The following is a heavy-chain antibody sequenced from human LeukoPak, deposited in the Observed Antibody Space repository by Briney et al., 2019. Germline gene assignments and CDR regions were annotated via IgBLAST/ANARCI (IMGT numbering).Heavy chain of an antibody. CDR3: AREGSVAPDY. CDR1: GYTFTNYA. J-gene: IGHJ4*02. D-gene: IGHD6-19*01. V-gene: IGHV7-4-1*02. CDR2: INTHTGNP. Sequence: ASVKVSCKASGYTFTNYAMNWVRQAPGQGLEWMGWINTHTGNPTYAQGFTGRFVFSLDTSVSTAYLQISNLKAEDTAVYYCAREGSVAPDYWGQGTLVTVSS.